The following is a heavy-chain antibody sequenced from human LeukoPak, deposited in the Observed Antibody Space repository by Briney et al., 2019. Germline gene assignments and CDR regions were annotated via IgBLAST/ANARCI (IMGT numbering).Heavy chain of an antibody. CDR2: IYHSGST. D-gene: IGHD3-10*01. V-gene: IGHV4-39*07. J-gene: IGHJ5*02. CDR1: GGSISSSSYY. Sequence: SETLSLTCTVSGGSISSSSYYWGWIRQPPGKGLEWIGSIYHSGSTYYNPSLKSRVTISVDRSKNQFSLKLSSVTAADTAVYYCARAEGYYYGSGSFNWFDPWGQGTLVTVSS. CDR3: ARAEGYYYGSGSFNWFDP.